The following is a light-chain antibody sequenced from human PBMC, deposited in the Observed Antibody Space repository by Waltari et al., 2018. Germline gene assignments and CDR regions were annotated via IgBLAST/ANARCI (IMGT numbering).Light chain of an antibody. J-gene: IGKJ3*01. Sequence: ENVLTQSPATSSLSQGERASLSCGASQSVSDRHVAWYQQKPGLAPRLLMYDASKRATGVPDRFSGSRSGTDFTLTISRLEPEDFAVYYCQRFASSEFTFGPGTKVDI. CDR2: DAS. CDR3: QRFASSEFT. V-gene: IGKV3D-20*01. CDR1: QSVSDRH.